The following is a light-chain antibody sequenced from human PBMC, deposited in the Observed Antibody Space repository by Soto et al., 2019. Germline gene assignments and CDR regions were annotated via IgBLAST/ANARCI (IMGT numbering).Light chain of an antibody. CDR1: QSISSW. CDR2: KAS. V-gene: IGKV1-5*03. Sequence: DIQMTQSPSTLSASVGDRVTITCRASQSISSWLAWYQQKPGKAPTLLIYKASSLESGVPSRFSGSGSGTEFTLTISSLQPDDFATDYCQQYNSYPLTVGGGTKVEIK. CDR3: QQYNSYPLT. J-gene: IGKJ4*01.